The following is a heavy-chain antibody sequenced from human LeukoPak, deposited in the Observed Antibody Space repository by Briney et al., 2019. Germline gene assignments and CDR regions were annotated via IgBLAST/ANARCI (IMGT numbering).Heavy chain of an antibody. D-gene: IGHD6-13*01. CDR1: GYTFTSYD. Sequence: ASVKVSCKASGYTFTSYDINWVRPATGQGLEWMGWMNPNSGNTGYAQKFQGRVTMTRNTSISTAYMELSSLRSEDTAVYYCARGQARRGIAAAVYWGQGTLVTVSS. V-gene: IGHV1-8*01. CDR2: MNPNSGNT. J-gene: IGHJ4*02. CDR3: ARGQARRGIAAAVY.